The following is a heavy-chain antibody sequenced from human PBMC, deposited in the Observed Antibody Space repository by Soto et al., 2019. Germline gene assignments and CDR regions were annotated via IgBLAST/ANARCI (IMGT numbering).Heavy chain of an antibody. CDR2: IYWDDDK. V-gene: IGHV2-5*02. CDR1: GFSLSTSGVG. CDR3: AHTRGDGHLDY. D-gene: IGHD3-10*01. Sequence: QITLKESGPTLVKPTQTLTLTCTFSGFSLSTSGVGVGWIPQPPGKALAWLALIYWDDDKRYSPSLKSRLTITKDPSRNQVVLTMTNMDPVDTATYYCAHTRGDGHLDYWGQGTLVIVSS. J-gene: IGHJ4*02.